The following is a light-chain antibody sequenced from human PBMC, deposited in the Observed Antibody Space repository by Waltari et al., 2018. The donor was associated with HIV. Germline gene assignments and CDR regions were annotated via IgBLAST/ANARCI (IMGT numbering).Light chain of an antibody. V-gene: IGLV1-51*01. CDR3: GTCDISLNVVV. Sequence: QSMLTQPPSVSAAPGQKVTISCSGSSSNLENNYVSWYQQLPGTAPKLLCYDNNWRPSGIPDRFAGSKSGTSATLGITGLQTGDEADYYCGTCDISLNVVVFGGGTTLTVL. CDR2: DNN. J-gene: IGLJ2*01. CDR1: SSNLENNY.